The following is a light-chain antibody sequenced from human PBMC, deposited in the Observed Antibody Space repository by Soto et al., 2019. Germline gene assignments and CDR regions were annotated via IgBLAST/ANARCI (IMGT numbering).Light chain of an antibody. J-gene: IGKJ4*01. CDR1: QSVYNNY. V-gene: IGKV3-20*01. CDR3: RRYGTSFS. CDR2: DAS. Sequence: EIVLTQSPGTLSLSPGDRATLSCRASQSVYNNYLAWYQQKPGQAPRLLIYDASARFTGIPDRFSGSGSGTEFTLTISRLEPEDFAVYYCRRYGTSFSFGGGTKVEIK.